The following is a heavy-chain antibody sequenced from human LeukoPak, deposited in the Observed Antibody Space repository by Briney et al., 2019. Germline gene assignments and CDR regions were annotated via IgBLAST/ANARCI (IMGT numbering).Heavy chain of an antibody. Sequence: PGGSLRLSCAASGFTFSSYAMSWVRQAPGKGLEWVSAISGSGGSTYYADSVKGRFTISRDNSKNTLYLQMNSLRAEDTAVYYCAKDQMVLRFLEWLSPFDYWGQGTLVTVSS. J-gene: IGHJ4*02. CDR2: ISGSGGST. CDR1: GFTFSSYA. CDR3: AKDQMVLRFLEWLSPFDY. D-gene: IGHD3-3*01. V-gene: IGHV3-23*01.